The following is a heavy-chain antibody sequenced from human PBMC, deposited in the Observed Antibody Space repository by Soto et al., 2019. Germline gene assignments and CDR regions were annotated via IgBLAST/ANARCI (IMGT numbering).Heavy chain of an antibody. CDR1: GFRIGAYA. J-gene: IGHJ5*02. V-gene: IGHV3-23*01. CDR2: FDGQTET. Sequence: EVQLLDSGGGLVPLGGSLRLSCVASGFRIGAYAMNWVRQVPRRGLEWVSSFDGQTETSYADSVRGRFTVSRDNSKNTLYLQMSGLRVEDTAMYYCARDAVSGNGEWDSYDHWGRGTLVTVIS. D-gene: IGHD3-10*01. CDR3: ARDAVSGNGEWDSYDH.